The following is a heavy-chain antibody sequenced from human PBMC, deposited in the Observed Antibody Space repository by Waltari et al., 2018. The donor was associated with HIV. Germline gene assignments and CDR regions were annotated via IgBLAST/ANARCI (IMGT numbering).Heavy chain of an antibody. D-gene: IGHD3-10*01. J-gene: IGHJ2*01. CDR1: IGPIPSGNSY. CDR2: VYTSGST. V-gene: IGHV4-61*02. CDR3: ARALDYYESGSFPLWFFDV. Sequence: QVQLQESAPGRVKPHQTLSLTATASIGPIPSGNSYCSWFRQPAGKGLEWIGRVYTSGSTNYNPSLKNRVTISIDTSRNQFSLRLSSVAAADTAVYYCARALDYYESGSFPLWFFDVWGRGTLVTVSS.